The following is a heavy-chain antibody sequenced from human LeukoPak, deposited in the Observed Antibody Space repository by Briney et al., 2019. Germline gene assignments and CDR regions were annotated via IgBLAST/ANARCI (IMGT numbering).Heavy chain of an antibody. CDR3: ARGFLGDYFGSGSYYVFDY. D-gene: IGHD3-10*01. CDR1: GGSISSYY. V-gene: IGHV4-4*07. J-gene: IGHJ4*02. Sequence: SETLSLTCTVSGGSISSYYWSWTRQPAGKGLEWIGRFYTSRSTKYNPSLKSRVTMSEDTSKNQFSLKLSSVTAADTAVYYCARGFLGDYFGSGSYYVFDYWGQGTLVTVSS. CDR2: FYTSRST.